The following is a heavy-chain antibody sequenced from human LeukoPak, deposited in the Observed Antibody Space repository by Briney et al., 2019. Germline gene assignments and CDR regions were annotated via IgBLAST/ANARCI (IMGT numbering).Heavy chain of an antibody. CDR2: FDPEGGET. J-gene: IGHJ4*02. V-gene: IGHV1-24*01. Sequence: ASVKVSCKVSGYTLTELSMHWVRQAPGKGLEWMGGFDPEGGETIYAQKFQGRVTMTEDTSTDTAYMELSSLRSEDTAVYYCATKTYYYDSSGYFSLPDYWGQGTLVTVSS. D-gene: IGHD3-22*01. CDR3: ATKTYYYDSSGYFSLPDY. CDR1: GYTLTELS.